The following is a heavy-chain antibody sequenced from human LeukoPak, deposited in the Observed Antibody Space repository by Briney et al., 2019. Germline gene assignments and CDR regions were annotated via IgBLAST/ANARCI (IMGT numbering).Heavy chain of an antibody. CDR1: GLTFSSYG. CDR3: AKYIGGVWYAFDY. CDR2: IGGSGGST. J-gene: IGHJ4*02. D-gene: IGHD6-19*01. Sequence: PGGSLRLSCAASGLTFSSYGMSGVRQAPGKGLEWVSSIGGSGGSTYYAASVKGRFTISRDNSKNTLYLQMNSQRAEDTAIYYCAKYIGGVWYAFDYWGQGTLVTISS. V-gene: IGHV3-23*01.